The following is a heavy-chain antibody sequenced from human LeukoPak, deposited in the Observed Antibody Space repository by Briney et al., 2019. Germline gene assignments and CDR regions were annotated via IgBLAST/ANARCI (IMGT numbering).Heavy chain of an antibody. CDR1: GYTFTSYG. J-gene: IGHJ5*02. Sequence: ASVKVSCKASGYTFTSYGISWVRQAPGQGLEWMGWISAYNGNTNYAQKLQGRVTMTTDTSTSTAYMELRSLRSDDTAVYYCAREVPFVVPAATGDWFDPWGQGTLVTVSS. D-gene: IGHD2-2*01. V-gene: IGHV1-18*01. CDR2: ISAYNGNT. CDR3: AREVPFVVPAATGDWFDP.